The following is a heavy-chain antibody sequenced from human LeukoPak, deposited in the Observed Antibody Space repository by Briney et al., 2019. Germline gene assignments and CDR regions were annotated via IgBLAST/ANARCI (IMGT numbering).Heavy chain of an antibody. D-gene: IGHD1-14*01. CDR2: IIPIFGTA. J-gene: IGHJ4*02. CDR1: GGTFSSYA. CDR3: ARDSSDGAGIDY. Sequence: ASVKVSYKASGGTFSSYAISWVRQAPGQGLEWMGGIIPIFGTANYAQKFQGRVTITADESTSTAYMELSSLRSEDTAVYYCARDSSDGAGIDYWGQGTLVTVSS. V-gene: IGHV1-69*13.